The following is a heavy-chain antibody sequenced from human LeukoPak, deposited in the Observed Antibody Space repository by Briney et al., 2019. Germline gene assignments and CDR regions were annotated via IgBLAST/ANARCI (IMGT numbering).Heavy chain of an antibody. V-gene: IGHV5-51*01. CDR1: GYNFASYW. CDR3: ARAAINMVREGDWFDP. CDR2: IYPGDSDT. J-gene: IGHJ5*02. Sequence: GESLKISCKASGYNFASYWIGWVRQMPGKGLEWMGIIYPGDSDTRYSPSFQGQVTISADKSISTAYLQWSSLKASDTAMYYCARAAINMVREGDWFDPWGQETLVTVSS. D-gene: IGHD3-10*01.